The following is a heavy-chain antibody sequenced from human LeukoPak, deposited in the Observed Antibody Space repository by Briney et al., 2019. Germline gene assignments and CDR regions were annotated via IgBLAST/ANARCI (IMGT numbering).Heavy chain of an antibody. J-gene: IGHJ4*02. Sequence: PSETLSLTCTVSGGSISSSYYYWGWIRQAPGKGLEWVSAISGSGGSTYYADSVKGRFTISRDNSKNTLYLQMNSLRAEDTAVYYCAKDLRDSGWFYFDYWGQGTLVTVSS. CDR2: ISGSGGST. CDR1: GGSISSSYYY. V-gene: IGHV3-23*01. CDR3: AKDLRDSGWFYFDY. D-gene: IGHD6-19*01.